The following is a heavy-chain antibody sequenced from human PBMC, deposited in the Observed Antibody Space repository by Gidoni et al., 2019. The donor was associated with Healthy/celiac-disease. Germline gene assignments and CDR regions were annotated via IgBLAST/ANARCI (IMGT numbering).Heavy chain of an antibody. CDR3: ARDTERNQVATPGVY. CDR1: GNTFSSHA. J-gene: IGHJ4*02. D-gene: IGHD5-12*01. V-gene: IGHV1-69*12. Sequence: HVQMVQSGAEVKKPGSSVKVSCKASGNTFSSHAISGVRQAPGQGLEWMGGIIPMFDTANYAQKFQGRVTITADESTSTAYMELSSLRSEDTAVYYCARDTERNQVATPGVYWGQGTLVTVSS. CDR2: IIPMFDTA.